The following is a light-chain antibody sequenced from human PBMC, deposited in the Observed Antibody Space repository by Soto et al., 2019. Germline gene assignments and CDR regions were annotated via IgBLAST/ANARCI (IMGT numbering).Light chain of an antibody. CDR2: GAS. Sequence: EIVLTQSPGTLSLPPGERATLSCRASQSVSSSFLAWYQQKPGQAPRLLIYGASSRATGIPDRFSGSRSGTDITLTISSLEPEDFAVYYRQQDDNSPRTLGEGTKLEIK. CDR1: QSVSSSF. CDR3: QQDDNSPRT. V-gene: IGKV3-20*01. J-gene: IGKJ2*01.